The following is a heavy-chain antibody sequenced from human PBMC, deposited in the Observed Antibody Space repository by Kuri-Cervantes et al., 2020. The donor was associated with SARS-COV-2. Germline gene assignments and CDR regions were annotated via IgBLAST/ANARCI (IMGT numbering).Heavy chain of an antibody. J-gene: IGHJ4*02. CDR2: FDGEGGET. CDR3: AREAGYSTYVSQSYYFDY. D-gene: IGHD5-18*01. Sequence: ASVKVSCKVSGYTLTELSIHWVRQAPGEGLEWMGNFDGEGGETIYAQKFQGRVTITADESTSTAYMELSSLRSEDTAVYYCAREAGYSTYVSQSYYFDYWGQGTLVTVSS. V-gene: IGHV1-24*01. CDR1: GYTLTELS.